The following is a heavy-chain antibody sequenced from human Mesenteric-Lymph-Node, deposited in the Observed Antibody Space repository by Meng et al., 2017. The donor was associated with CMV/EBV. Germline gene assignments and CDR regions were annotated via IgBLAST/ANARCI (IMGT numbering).Heavy chain of an antibody. CDR1: GFTVSSNY. V-gene: IGHV3-53*01. J-gene: IGHJ3*02. Sequence: GESLKISCAASGFTVSSNYMSWVRQAPGKGLEWVSVIYSGGSTYYADSVKGRFTISRDNSKNTLYLQMNSLRAEDTAVYYCARFSGSPDAFDIWGQGTMVTVSS. D-gene: IGHD1-26*01. CDR3: ARFSGSPDAFDI. CDR2: IYSGGST.